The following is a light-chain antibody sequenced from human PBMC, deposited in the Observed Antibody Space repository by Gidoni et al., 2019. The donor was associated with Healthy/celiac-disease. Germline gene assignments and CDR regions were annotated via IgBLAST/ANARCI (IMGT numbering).Light chain of an antibody. V-gene: IGKV3-11*01. CDR1: QSVSSY. CDR3: QQRSNWPPRLT. CDR2: DAS. Sequence: ELVLTQSPPTLSLSPGERATLSFSASQSVSSYLAWYQQKPGQAPRLLIYDASNRATGIPARFSGSGSGTDFTLTISSLEPEDFAVYSCQQRSNWPPRLTFGGGTKVEIK. J-gene: IGKJ4*01.